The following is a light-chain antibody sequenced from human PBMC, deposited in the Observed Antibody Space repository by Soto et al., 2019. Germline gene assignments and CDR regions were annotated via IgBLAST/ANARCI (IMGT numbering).Light chain of an antibody. CDR3: QQYENLPLT. V-gene: IGKV1-33*01. J-gene: IGKJ4*01. CDR2: DAS. Sequence: DIQMTQSPSSLSASVGDRVTITCQATGVINNFLNWYQQKPGKAPKLLIYDASTLETGVPSRFSGRGSGTDFTFCIASLQPEDAAIYFCQQYENLPLTFGGGTRVDI. CDR1: GVINNF.